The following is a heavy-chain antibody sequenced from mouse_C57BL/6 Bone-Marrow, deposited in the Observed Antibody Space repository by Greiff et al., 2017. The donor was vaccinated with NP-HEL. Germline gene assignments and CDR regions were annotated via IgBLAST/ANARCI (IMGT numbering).Heavy chain of an antibody. J-gene: IGHJ4*01. CDR3: ARDYSNPYYAMDY. D-gene: IGHD2-5*01. V-gene: IGHV14-3*01. CDR2: IDPANGNT. Sequence: EVQLQQSVEELVRPGASVKLSCTASGFNIKNTYMHWVKQRPEQGLEWIGRIDPANGNTKYAPKFQGKATITADPSSNTAYLQLSSLTYEDTAIYYCARDYSNPYYAMDYWGQGTAVTVSS. CDR1: GFNIKNTY.